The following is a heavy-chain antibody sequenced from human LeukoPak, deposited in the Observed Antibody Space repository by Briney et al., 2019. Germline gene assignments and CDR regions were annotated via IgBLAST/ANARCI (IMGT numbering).Heavy chain of an antibody. CDR1: GGSFSGYY. D-gene: IGHD2-15*01. J-gene: IGHJ4*02. CDR2: INHSGST. Sequence: PPETLSLTCAVYGGSFSGYYWSWIRQPPGKGLEWNGEINHSGSTNYNPSLKSRVTISVDTSKNQFSLKLSSVTAADTAVYYCAREGRSSTPGYWGQGTLVSVSS. V-gene: IGHV4-34*01. CDR3: AREGRSSTPGY.